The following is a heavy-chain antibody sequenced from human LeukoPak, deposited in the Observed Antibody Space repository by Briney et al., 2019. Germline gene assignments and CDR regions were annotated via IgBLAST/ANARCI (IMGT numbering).Heavy chain of an antibody. CDR2: VYYSGST. V-gene: IGHV4-59*03. Sequence: NSSETLSLTCSVSGDSFSTYYWSWLRQPPGKALEWIGYVYYSGSTDYNPSLKSRVTISVDTSKRQFSLNLNSVTAADTAVYYCSAGDQLWLRGLFDYWGQGILVTVSS. J-gene: IGHJ4*02. CDR3: SAGDQLWLRGLFDY. D-gene: IGHD5-18*01. CDR1: GDSFSTYY.